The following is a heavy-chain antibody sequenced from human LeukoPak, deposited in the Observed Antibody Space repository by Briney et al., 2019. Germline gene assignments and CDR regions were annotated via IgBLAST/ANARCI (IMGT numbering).Heavy chain of an antibody. D-gene: IGHD3-10*01. CDR1: GFTFSSYA. Sequence: GGSLRLSCAASGFTFSSYAMSWVRQAPGKGLEWVSAISGSGGSTYYADSVKGRFTISRDNSKNTLYLQMNSLRAEDTAVYYCARGKTMVRGVKEVVYYYYYMDVWGKGATVTISS. V-gene: IGHV3-23*01. CDR3: ARGKTMVRGVKEVVYYYYYMDV. J-gene: IGHJ6*03. CDR2: ISGSGGST.